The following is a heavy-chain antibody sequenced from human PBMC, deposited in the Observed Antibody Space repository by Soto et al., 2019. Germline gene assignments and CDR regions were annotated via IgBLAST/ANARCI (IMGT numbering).Heavy chain of an antibody. CDR3: ARDLDYYDSSGYSD. D-gene: IGHD3-22*01. J-gene: IGHJ4*02. V-gene: IGHV4-31*03. CDR1: GGSISSGGYY. CDR2: IYYSGST. Sequence: LSLTCTVSGGSISSGGYYWSWIRQHPGKGLEWIGYIYYSGSTYYNPSLKSRVTISVDTSKNQFSLKLSSVTAADTAVYYCARDLDYYDSSGYSDWGQGTLVTVSS.